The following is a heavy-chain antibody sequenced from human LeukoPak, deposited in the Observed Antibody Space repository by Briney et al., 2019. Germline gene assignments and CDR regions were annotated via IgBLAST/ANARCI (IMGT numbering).Heavy chain of an antibody. CDR1: GGTFSSYA. V-gene: IGHV1-69*13. J-gene: IGHJ4*02. CDR2: IIPIFGTA. D-gene: IGHD3-9*01. CDR3: ARYYDILTGQYYFDY. Sequence: SVKVSCKASGGTFSSYAISWVRQAPGQGLEWMGGIIPIFGTANYAQKFQGRVTITADESTSTAYMELSSLRSEDTAVYYCARYYDILTGQYYFDYWGQGTLVTVSS.